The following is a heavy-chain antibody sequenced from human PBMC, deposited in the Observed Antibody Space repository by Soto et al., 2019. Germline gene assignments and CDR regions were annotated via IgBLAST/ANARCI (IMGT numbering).Heavy chain of an antibody. Sequence: QVQLVQSGAEVKKPGASVKVSCKASGYTFTSYDINWVRQATGQGLEWMGWMNPNSGNTGYAQKFQGRVTMTRNTSISTAYMELSSLRSEDTAVYYWASAPSYDFWSGYLVGRGGGSGYYFDYWGQGTLVTVSS. CDR2: MNPNSGNT. V-gene: IGHV1-8*01. CDR1: GYTFTSYD. CDR3: ASAPSYDFWSGYLVGRGGGSGYYFDY. D-gene: IGHD3-3*01. J-gene: IGHJ4*02.